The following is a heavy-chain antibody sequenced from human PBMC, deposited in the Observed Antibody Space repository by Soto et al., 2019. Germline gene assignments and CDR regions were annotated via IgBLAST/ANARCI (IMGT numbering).Heavy chain of an antibody. CDR2: IYYSGSV. Sequence: QVQVQESGPGLVKPSETLSLTCTVSGGSITSGSFYWGWVRHSPGKGLEWIGSIYYSGSVFYNPSLESRVTMSADVSRDQFSLQLTSVSAADTAVYYCARHGTALTAVNWFVSWGHGTLVTVSS. V-gene: IGHV4-39*01. D-gene: IGHD2-21*02. J-gene: IGHJ5*01. CDR3: ARHGTALTAVNWFVS. CDR1: GGSITSGSFY.